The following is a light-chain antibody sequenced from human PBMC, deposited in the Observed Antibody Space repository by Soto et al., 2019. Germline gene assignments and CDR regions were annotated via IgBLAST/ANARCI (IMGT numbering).Light chain of an antibody. CDR2: KAS. CDR3: QQHRSYPVT. V-gene: IGKV1-5*03. Sequence: DIQMTQSPSTLSASVGDRVIITCRASQSVSSWLAWYQHKPGKAPKLLIYKASSLESGVLSRFSGSGSGTEFTLTINSLQPDDFATYYCQQHRSYPVTFGQGTRLEIK. CDR1: QSVSSW. J-gene: IGKJ5*01.